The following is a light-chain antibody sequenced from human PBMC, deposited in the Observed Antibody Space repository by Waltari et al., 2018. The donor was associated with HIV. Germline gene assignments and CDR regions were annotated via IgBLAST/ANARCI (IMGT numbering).Light chain of an antibody. J-gene: IGKJ4*01. Sequence: DIQVTQSPSSLSASVGDRVTITCRASQSISSFLNWYQQKPGKAPKLLIYAASSLQSGVPSRFTGSSSGTDFTLTISSLQPEDFATYYCQQSFSSPFTFGGGTKVEIK. V-gene: IGKV1-39*01. CDR3: QQSFSSPFT. CDR1: QSISSF. CDR2: AAS.